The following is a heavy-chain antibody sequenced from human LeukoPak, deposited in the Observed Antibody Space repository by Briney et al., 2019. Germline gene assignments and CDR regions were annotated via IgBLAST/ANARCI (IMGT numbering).Heavy chain of an antibody. CDR3: ATEGAAAGTSRFDY. V-gene: IGHV1-24*01. Sequence: ASVKVSCKVSGYTLTELSMHWVRQAPGKGLEWMGGFDPEDGETIYAQKFQGRVTMTEDTSTDTAYMELSSLRSEDTAVYYCATEGAAAGTSRFDYWGQGTLVTVSS. D-gene: IGHD6-13*01. CDR1: GYTLTELS. CDR2: FDPEDGET. J-gene: IGHJ4*02.